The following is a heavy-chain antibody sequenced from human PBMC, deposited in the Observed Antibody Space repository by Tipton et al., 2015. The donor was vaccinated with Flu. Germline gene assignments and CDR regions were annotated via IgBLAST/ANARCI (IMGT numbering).Heavy chain of an antibody. CDR3: ARGVKWLYWYFDL. CDR2: IYTSGST. J-gene: IGHJ2*01. D-gene: IGHD3-22*01. CDR1: GGSISSGSYY. V-gene: IGHV4-61*02. Sequence: TLSLTCTVSGGSISSGSYYWSWIRQPAGKGLEWIGRIYTSGSTNYNPSLKSRVTISVDTSKNQFSPKLSSVTAADTAVYYCARGVKWLYWYFDLWGRGTLVTVSS.